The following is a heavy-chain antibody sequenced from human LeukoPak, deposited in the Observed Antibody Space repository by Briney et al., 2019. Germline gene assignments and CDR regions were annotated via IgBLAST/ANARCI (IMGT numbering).Heavy chain of an antibody. J-gene: IGHJ4*02. V-gene: IGHV3-30*04. CDR3: ARVAYDSWSGSYPQVDN. D-gene: IGHD3-3*01. Sequence: GGSLRLSCAASGFTFSNYAMDWVRQAPGKGLEWVALISYDGSNEYYEESMKGRFTISRDNSKNTVFLQMNSLRPEDTAVYYCARVAYDSWSGSYPQVDNWGQGILVTVSS. CDR2: ISYDGSNE. CDR1: GFTFSNYA.